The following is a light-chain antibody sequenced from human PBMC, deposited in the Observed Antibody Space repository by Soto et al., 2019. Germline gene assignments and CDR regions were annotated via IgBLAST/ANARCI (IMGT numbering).Light chain of an antibody. CDR3: QQYQILWT. J-gene: IGKJ1*01. V-gene: IGKV3-15*01. Sequence: IMMTQSPATLSVSLGERAALSCRAGQTIYSNVAWYQQRPGQAPRLLIYRASTRATGVPARFSGSGSGTEFTLTISSLQSEDFAIYYCQQYQILWTFGQGTKVDIK. CDR2: RAS. CDR1: QTIYSN.